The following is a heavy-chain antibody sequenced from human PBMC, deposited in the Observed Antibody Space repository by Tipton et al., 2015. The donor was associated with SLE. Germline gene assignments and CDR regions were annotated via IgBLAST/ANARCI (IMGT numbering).Heavy chain of an antibody. D-gene: IGHD3-9*01. CDR1: GGSISSYY. J-gene: IGHJ6*03. CDR3: ARGSLGRHYDIVTGHTYYYFYYMDV. V-gene: IGHV4-59*01. Sequence: TLSLTCTVSGGSISSYYWSWIRQPPGKGLEWIGYIHHSGSTNYNPSLQSRVTISRDPSKNQFSLKLNSVTAADTAVYYCARGSLGRHYDIVTGHTYYYFYYMDVWGKGTTVTVSS. CDR2: IHHSGST.